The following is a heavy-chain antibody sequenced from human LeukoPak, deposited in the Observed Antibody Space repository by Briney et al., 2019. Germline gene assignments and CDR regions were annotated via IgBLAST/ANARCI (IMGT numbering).Heavy chain of an antibody. CDR2: INPNSGGT. V-gene: IGHV1-2*02. J-gene: IGHJ1*01. CDR3: ARDTYYYDSSGYYPAEYFQH. D-gene: IGHD3-22*01. CDR1: GYTFTAYY. Sequence: ASVRVSCRASGYTFTAYYIYWVRQAPGQGLEWMGWINPNSGGTNYAQKFQGRVTMTRDTSISTAYMELSRLRSDDTAVYYCARDTYYYDSSGYYPAEYFQHWGQGTLVTVSS.